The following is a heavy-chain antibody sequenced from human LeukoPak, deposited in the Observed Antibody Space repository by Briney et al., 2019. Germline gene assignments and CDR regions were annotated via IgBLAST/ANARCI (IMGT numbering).Heavy chain of an antibody. Sequence: PGGSLTVSCAASGFTFSNFGMSWVRQAPGNGLEWVSAISAGGGTYYADTVKGRFTISRDNSKNTLYLQMSSLRAEDTAVYYCAKRSSLNYFDSWGQGTLVTVSS. CDR1: GFTFSNFG. V-gene: IGHV3-23*01. CDR2: ISAGGGT. J-gene: IGHJ4*02. CDR3: AKRSSLNYFDS. D-gene: IGHD3-16*01.